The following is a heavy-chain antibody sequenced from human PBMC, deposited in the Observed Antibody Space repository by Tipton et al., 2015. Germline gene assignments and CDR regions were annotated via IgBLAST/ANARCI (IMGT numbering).Heavy chain of an antibody. J-gene: IGHJ4*02. Sequence: SLRLSCAASGFTFSSSSMTWVRQAPGKGLDWVSSITSSSSYLDYADSVKGRFTISRDNAKNSLYLQMNSLRVEDTALYHCARGSYNYGSSGYVFDYWGQGTLVTVSS. CDR3: ARGSYNYGSSGYVFDY. V-gene: IGHV3-21*04. CDR1: GFTFSSSS. D-gene: IGHD5-24*01. CDR2: ITSSSSYL.